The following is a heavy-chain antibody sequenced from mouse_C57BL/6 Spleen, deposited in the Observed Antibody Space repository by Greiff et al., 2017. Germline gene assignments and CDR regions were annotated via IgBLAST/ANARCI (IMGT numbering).Heavy chain of an antibody. CDR3: AIFGWDVGYFDV. J-gene: IGHJ1*03. CDR1: GYTFTSYW. CDR2: IHPSDSDT. V-gene: IGHV1-74*01. Sequence: QVQLKQPGAELVKPGASVKVSCKASGYTFTSYWMHWVKQRPGQGLEWIGRIHPSDSDTNYNQKFKGKATLTVDKSSSTAYMQLSSLTAEDAAVYYCAIFGWDVGYFDVWGTGTTVTVSS. D-gene: IGHD4-1*01.